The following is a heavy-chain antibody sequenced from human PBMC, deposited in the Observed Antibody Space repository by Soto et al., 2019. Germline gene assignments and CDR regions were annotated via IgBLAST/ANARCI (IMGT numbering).Heavy chain of an antibody. V-gene: IGHV3-73*01. CDR1: GFTFSGSA. D-gene: IGHD2-2*01. CDR2: IRSKANSYAT. CDR3: TRHQYCSSTSCYHYYYYGMDV. J-gene: IGHJ6*02. Sequence: HPGGSLRLSCAASGFTFSGSAMHWVRQASGKGLEWVGRIRSKANSYATAYAASVKGRFTISRDDSKNTAYLQMNSLKTEDTAVYYCTRHQYCSSTSCYHYYYYGMDVWGQGTTVTVSS.